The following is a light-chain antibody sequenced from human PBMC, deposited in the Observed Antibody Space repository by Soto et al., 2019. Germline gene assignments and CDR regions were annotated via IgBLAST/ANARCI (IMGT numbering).Light chain of an antibody. V-gene: IGKV3-15*01. CDR3: QQYNNWPPWT. Sequence: EIVMTQCPAILSVSPGERATLSCRASQSVSSNLAWYQQKPGQAPRLLVYGASTRATGVPARFSGAGSGTEFTLTISSLQSEDFAVYYCQQYNNWPPWTFGQGTTVEIK. J-gene: IGKJ1*01. CDR1: QSVSSN. CDR2: GAS.